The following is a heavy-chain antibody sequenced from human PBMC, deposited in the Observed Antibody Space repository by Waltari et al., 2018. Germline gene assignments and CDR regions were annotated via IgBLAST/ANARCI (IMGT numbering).Heavy chain of an antibody. CDR1: GFTFSRYW. CDR3: ARVATKTYSSPVPGRPYYYGMDV. J-gene: IGHJ6*02. CDR2: ISSDGSST. Sequence: EEQLVESGGGLAQPGESLRLSCAASGFTFSRYWMDWVRQAPGKGLVLVSRISSDGSSTTYADSVKGRFTISRDNAKNTLYVQMNRLRAEDTAVYYCARVATKTYSSPVPGRPYYYGMDVWGQGTTVTVSS. V-gene: IGHV3-74*01. D-gene: IGHD3-22*01.